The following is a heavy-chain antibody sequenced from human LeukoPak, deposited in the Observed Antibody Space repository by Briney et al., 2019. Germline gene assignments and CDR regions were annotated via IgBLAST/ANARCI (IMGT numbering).Heavy chain of an antibody. V-gene: IGHV1-46*01. J-gene: IGHJ4*02. CDR1: GYTFTSYY. CDR3: ASGYYYDSSGYYRQPYFDY. D-gene: IGHD3-22*01. Sequence: GASVKVSCKASGYTFTSYYMHWVRQAPGQGLEWMGIINPSGGSTSYARKFQGRVTMTRDTSTSTVYMELSSLRSEDTAVYYCASGYYYDSSGYYRQPYFDYWGQGTLVTVSS. CDR2: INPSGGST.